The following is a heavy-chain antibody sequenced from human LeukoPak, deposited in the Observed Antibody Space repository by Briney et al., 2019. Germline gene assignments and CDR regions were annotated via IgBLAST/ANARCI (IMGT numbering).Heavy chain of an antibody. D-gene: IGHD5-24*01. CDR2: IIPIFGTA. J-gene: IGHJ4*02. CDR3: ARARDIASHFSFDY. CDR1: GGTFSSYA. Sequence: SVKVSCKASGGTFSSYAISWVRQAPGQGLEWMGGIIPIFGTANYAQKFQGRVTITTDESTSTAYMELSSLRSGDTAVYYCARARDIASHFSFDYWGQGTLVTVSS. V-gene: IGHV1-69*05.